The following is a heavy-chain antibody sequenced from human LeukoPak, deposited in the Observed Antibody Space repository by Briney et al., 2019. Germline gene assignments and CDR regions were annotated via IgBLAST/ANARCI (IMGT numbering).Heavy chain of an antibody. CDR2: ISGSGGST. D-gene: IGHD6-19*01. Sequence: PGGSLRLSCAASGFTFSSYGMHWVRQAPGKGLEWVSAISGSGGSTYYADSVKGRFTISRDNSKNTLYLQMNSLRAEDTAVYYCAKGGSGWSGYFDYWGQGTLVTVSS. CDR1: GFTFSSYG. CDR3: AKGGSGWSGYFDY. J-gene: IGHJ4*02. V-gene: IGHV3-23*01.